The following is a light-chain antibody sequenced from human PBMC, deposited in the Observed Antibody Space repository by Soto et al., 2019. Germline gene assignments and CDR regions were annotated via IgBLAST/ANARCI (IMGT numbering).Light chain of an antibody. CDR2: GAS. J-gene: IGKJ1*01. CDR3: QQYNNWPRT. CDR1: QSVSSN. Sequence: VMTQSPDSPSLSPGERATRCCRASQSVSSNLAWYQQKIGQAPRLLIYGASTRATGISARISGSGSGTEFTLTISSLQSEDFAIYYCQQYNNWPRTFGQGTKVDIK. V-gene: IGKV3-15*01.